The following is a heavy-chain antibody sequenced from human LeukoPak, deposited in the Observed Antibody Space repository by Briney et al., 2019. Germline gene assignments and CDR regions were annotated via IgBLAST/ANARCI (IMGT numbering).Heavy chain of an antibody. V-gene: IGHV4-30-4*07. CDR3: VRDIYDDNN. Sequence: SETLSLTCAVSGGSISTGGYSWSWIRQPPGKTLEWIGYIYDSGRAYYNPSLKSRVTISMDTSSNHFSLKLRSVIAADTAVYYCVRDIYDDNNWGQGTLVTVSS. J-gene: IGHJ4*02. CDR1: GGSISTGGYS. D-gene: IGHD3-16*01. CDR2: IYDSGRA.